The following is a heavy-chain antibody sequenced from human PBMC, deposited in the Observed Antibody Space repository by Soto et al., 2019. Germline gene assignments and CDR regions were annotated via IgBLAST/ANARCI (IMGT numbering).Heavy chain of an antibody. J-gene: IGHJ4*02. CDR2: INPSGDST. D-gene: IGHD6-13*01. CDR3: AKVDVSTAGSFDY. V-gene: IGHV3-23*01. Sequence: PGGSLRLSCVASGFTFSRHGLSWVRQAPGKGLEWVSTINPSGDSTFYADSVKGRFTISRHNSKNTVYLQMNSLSVGDTAVYLCAKVDVSTAGSFDYWGQGALVTVSS. CDR1: GFTFSRHG.